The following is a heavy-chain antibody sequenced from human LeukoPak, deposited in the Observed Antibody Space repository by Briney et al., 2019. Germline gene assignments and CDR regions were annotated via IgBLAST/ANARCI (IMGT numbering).Heavy chain of an antibody. J-gene: IGHJ5*02. CDR3: ARHLPRRFGAPSWFDP. Sequence: SGTLSLTCTVSGGSISSSSYYWGWIRQPPGKGLEWIGTFYYSGSTYYNPSLKSRVTILVDTSKNQFSLKLSSVTAADTAVYYCARHLPRRFGAPSWFDPWGQGTLVTVSS. D-gene: IGHD3-10*01. CDR1: GGSISSSSYY. CDR2: FYYSGST. V-gene: IGHV4-39*01.